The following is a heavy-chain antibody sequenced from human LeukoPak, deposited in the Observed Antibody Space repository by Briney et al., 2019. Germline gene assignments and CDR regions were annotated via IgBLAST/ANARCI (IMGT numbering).Heavy chain of an antibody. J-gene: IGHJ4*02. V-gene: IGHV3-49*05. D-gene: IGHD3-22*01. CDR3: TRDSGNYYDSSGYPYYFDY. Sequence: KTGGSLRLSCAASGFTFSNAWMSWFRQAPGKGLEWVGFIRSKAYGGTTEYAASVKGRFTISRDDSKSIAYLQMNSLKTEDTAVYYCTRDSGNYYDSSGYPYYFDYWGQGTLVTVSS. CDR2: IRSKAYGGTT. CDR1: GFTFSNAW.